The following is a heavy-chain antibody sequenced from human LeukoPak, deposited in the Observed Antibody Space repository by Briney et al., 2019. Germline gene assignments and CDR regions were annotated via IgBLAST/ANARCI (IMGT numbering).Heavy chain of an antibody. J-gene: IGHJ4*02. CDR3: AIDTNNYYGSGSFDY. CDR2: IYPGDSDT. D-gene: IGHD3-10*01. V-gene: IGHV5-51*01. Sequence: GESLKISFRASGYRFTSYWIGWVRPMPGKGLEWMGIIYPGDSDTRYSPSFQGQVTISADKSISTAYLQWSSLKASDTAMYYCAIDTNNYYGSGSFDYWGQGTLVTVSS. CDR1: GYRFTSYW.